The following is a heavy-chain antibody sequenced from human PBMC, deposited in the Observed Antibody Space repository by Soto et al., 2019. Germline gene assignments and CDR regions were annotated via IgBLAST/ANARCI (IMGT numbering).Heavy chain of an antibody. D-gene: IGHD5-12*01. CDR3: AKLERGSGYQPPRHPSYYYGMDV. V-gene: IGHV3-23*01. CDR2: ISGSGGST. Sequence: GGSLRLSCAAYGFTFSSYAMSWVRQAPGKGLEWVSAISGSGGSTYYADSVKGRFTISRDNSKNTLYLQMNSLRAEDTAVYYFAKLERGSGYQPPRHPSYYYGMDVWGQGTTVTVSS. J-gene: IGHJ6*02. CDR1: GFTFSSYA.